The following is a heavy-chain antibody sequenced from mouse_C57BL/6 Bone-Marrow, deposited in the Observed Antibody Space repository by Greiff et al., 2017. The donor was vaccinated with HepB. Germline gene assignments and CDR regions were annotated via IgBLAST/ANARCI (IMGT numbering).Heavy chain of an antibody. D-gene: IGHD2-4*01. CDR3: ARQGIYYDYDDAMDY. J-gene: IGHJ4*01. V-gene: IGHV5-12*01. CDR1: GFTFSDYY. Sequence: EVKLVESGGGLVQPGGSLKLSCAASGFTFSDYYMYWVRQTPEKRLEWVAYISNGGGSTYYPDTVKGRFTISRDNAKNTLYLQMSRLKSEDTAMYYCARQGIYYDYDDAMDYWGQGTSVTVSS. CDR2: ISNGGGST.